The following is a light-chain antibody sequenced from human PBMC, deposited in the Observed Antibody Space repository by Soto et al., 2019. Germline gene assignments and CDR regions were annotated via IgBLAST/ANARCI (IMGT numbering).Light chain of an antibody. CDR2: EGD. V-gene: IGLV2-23*01. Sequence: QSVLTQPASVSGSSGQSITISCTGTSSDVGSYNLVSWHQQHPGKAPKLIIYEGDKRPSGISNRFSGSKSGNTASLTISGLQAEDEADYYGCSYAYSSTLVFGGGTKVTVL. J-gene: IGLJ2*01. CDR1: SSDVGSYNL. CDR3: CSYAYSSTLV.